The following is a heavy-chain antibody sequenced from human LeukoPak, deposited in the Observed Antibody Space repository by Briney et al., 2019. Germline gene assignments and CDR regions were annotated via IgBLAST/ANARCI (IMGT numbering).Heavy chain of an antibody. V-gene: IGHV3-23*01. J-gene: IGHJ4*02. D-gene: IGHD5-24*01. Sequence: GGSLRLSCAASGFTFTKNAMGWVRHTPGKGLEWVSTSGTSGGAYYADSVKGRFTTSRDESKNTLYLEMNSLRGEDTAVYYCAKETRNTHNYYYFDSWGLGTLVTVSS. CDR3: AKETRNTHNYYYFDS. CDR1: GFTFTKNA. CDR2: SGTSGGA.